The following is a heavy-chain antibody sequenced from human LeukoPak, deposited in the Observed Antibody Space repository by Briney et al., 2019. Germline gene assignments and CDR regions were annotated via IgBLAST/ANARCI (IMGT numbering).Heavy chain of an antibody. V-gene: IGHV3-23*01. CDR2: ISGSSGST. Sequence: GGSLRLSCAASGFTFSSYDMSWVRQAPGKGLEWVSTISGSSGSTYYADSVKGRFTISRDNSKNMLFLQMNSLRAEDTALYYCAKDFGSGGGFDYWGQGTLVTVSS. CDR3: AKDFGSGGGFDY. J-gene: IGHJ4*02. CDR1: GFTFSSYD. D-gene: IGHD2-15*01.